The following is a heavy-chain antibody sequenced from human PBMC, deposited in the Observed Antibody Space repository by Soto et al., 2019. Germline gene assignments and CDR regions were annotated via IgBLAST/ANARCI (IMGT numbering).Heavy chain of an antibody. V-gene: IGHV1-69*01. J-gene: IGHJ4*01. D-gene: IGHD4-17*01. CDR1: GGTFSSYA. CDR2: IIPIFGTA. Sequence: QVQLVQSGAEVKKPGSSVKVSCKASGGTFSSYAISWVRQAPGQGLEWMGGIIPIFGTANYAQKFQGRVTITADESTSTAYMELSSLSSEDTAVYYCASVSMTTVTKYYFDYWGQGTLVTVSS. CDR3: ASVSMTTVTKYYFDY.